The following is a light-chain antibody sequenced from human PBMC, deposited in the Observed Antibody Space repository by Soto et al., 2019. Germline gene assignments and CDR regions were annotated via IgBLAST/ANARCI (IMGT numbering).Light chain of an antibody. CDR1: SSDVGSYNL. CDR2: EGS. Sequence: QSALTQPASVSGSPGQSITISCTGTSSDVGSYNLVSWYQQHPGKAPKLMIYEGSKRPSGVSNRFSGSKSGNTASLTISGLQAEDEADYYCCSYAGFPFGGGTQLTVL. J-gene: IGLJ2*01. CDR3: CSYAGFP. V-gene: IGLV2-23*01.